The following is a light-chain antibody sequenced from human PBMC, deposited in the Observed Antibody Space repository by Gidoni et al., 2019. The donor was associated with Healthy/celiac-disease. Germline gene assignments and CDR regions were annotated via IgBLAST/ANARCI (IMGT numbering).Light chain of an antibody. CDR1: TGAVTSGHY. J-gene: IGLJ3*02. Sequence: QAVVTHEPSLTLSPGGTVTLTCGSSTGAVTSGHYPYWFQQKPGQAPRTLIYDTSNKHSWTPARFSGSRRGGKAALTLSGAQPEDEAEYYCLLSYSGARWVFGGGTKLTVL. CDR2: DTS. CDR3: LLSYSGARWV. V-gene: IGLV7-46*01.